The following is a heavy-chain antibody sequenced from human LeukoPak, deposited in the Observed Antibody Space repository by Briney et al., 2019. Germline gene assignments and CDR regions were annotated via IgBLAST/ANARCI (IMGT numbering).Heavy chain of an antibody. D-gene: IGHD2-2*01. V-gene: IGHV1-2*02. Sequence: GASVKVSCKASGYTFTSYDINWVRQAPGQGLEWMGWINPNSGGTNYAQKFQGRVTMTRDTSISTAYMELSRLRSDDTAVYYCARDLGYCSSTSCSGYMDVWGKGTTVTVSS. CDR1: GYTFTSYD. CDR2: INPNSGGT. J-gene: IGHJ6*03. CDR3: ARDLGYCSSTSCSGYMDV.